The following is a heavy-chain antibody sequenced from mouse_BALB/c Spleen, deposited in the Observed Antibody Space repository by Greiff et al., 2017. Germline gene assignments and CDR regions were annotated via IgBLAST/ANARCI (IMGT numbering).Heavy chain of an antibody. CDR1: GYTFTSYW. J-gene: IGHJ2*01. CDR2: IYPGDGDT. Sequence: VKLMESGAELARPGASVKLSCKASGYTFTSYWMQWVKQRPGQGLEWIGAIYPGDGDTRYTQKFKGKATLTADKSSSTAYMQLSSLASEDSAVYYCARCWDEDSFDYLGQGTTLTVSS. CDR3: ARCWDEDSFDY. D-gene: IGHD4-1*01. V-gene: IGHV1-87*01.